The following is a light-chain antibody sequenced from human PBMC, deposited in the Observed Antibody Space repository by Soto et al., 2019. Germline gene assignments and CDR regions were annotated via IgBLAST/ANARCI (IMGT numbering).Light chain of an antibody. CDR1: QDISNY. V-gene: IGKV1-33*01. Sequence: DIQMTQSPSSLSASVGDRVTITCQASQDISNYLNWYQQKPGKAPKLLIYDASNLETGVPSTFNGNGSGTEFALTVSSLHPDDFATYYCLQYLTYPWTFGQGTKVDIK. CDR3: LQYLTYPWT. J-gene: IGKJ1*01. CDR2: DAS.